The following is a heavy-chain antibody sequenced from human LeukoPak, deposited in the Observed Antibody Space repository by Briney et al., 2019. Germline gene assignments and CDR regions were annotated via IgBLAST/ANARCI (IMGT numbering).Heavy chain of an antibody. Sequence: ASVKVSCKASGYTFTNYYIHWVRQAPGQGLEWMGVINPSGGTTSYAQNFQGRVTMTRDTSTSTVYMELSSLRSEDTAVYYCAREGGSYRPLDYSGQGTLVTVSS. D-gene: IGHD3-16*02. CDR3: AREGGSYRPLDY. CDR2: INPSGGTT. V-gene: IGHV1-46*01. J-gene: IGHJ4*02. CDR1: GYTFTNYY.